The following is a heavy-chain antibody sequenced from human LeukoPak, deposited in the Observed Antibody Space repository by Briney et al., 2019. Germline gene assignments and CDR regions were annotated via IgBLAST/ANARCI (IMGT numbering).Heavy chain of an antibody. CDR3: ARVDTAMAIDY. J-gene: IGHJ4*02. V-gene: IGHV4-59*01. CDR2: IYYSGST. D-gene: IGHD5-18*01. Sequence: SETLSLTCTVSGGSISSYYWSWIRQPPGKGLEWIGYIYYSGSTNYNPSLKSRVTISVDTSKNQFSLKLGSVTAADTAVYYCARVDTAMAIDYWGQGTLVTVSS. CDR1: GGSISSYY.